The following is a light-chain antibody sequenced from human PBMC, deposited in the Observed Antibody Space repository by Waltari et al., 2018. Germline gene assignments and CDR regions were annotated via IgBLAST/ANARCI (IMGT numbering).Light chain of an antibody. CDR3: CSYAGIVV. J-gene: IGLJ2*01. CDR2: EVS. V-gene: IGLV2-23*02. Sequence: QSALTQPASVSGSPGQSITVSCTETSSDVGNYNLVSWYQQHPGTAPKPMIYEVSKRPPGVSNRFSGSKSGNTASLTISGRQAEDEADYYCCSYAGIVVFGGGTKLTVL. CDR1: SSDVGNYNL.